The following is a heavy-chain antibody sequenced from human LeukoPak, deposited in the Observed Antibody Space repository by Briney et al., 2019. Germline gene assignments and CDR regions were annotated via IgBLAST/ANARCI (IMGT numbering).Heavy chain of an antibody. Sequence: PGGSLRLSCAASGFTFSDYYMSWVRQAPGKGLEWVSAISSSSSYIYYADSVKGRFTITRDNAKNSLYLQMNSLRAEDTAVYYCARDGPYCSSTSCYIDYWGQGTLVTVSS. J-gene: IGHJ4*02. CDR1: GFTFSDYY. CDR3: ARDGPYCSSTSCYIDY. D-gene: IGHD2-2*02. CDR2: ISSSSSYI. V-gene: IGHV3-21*01.